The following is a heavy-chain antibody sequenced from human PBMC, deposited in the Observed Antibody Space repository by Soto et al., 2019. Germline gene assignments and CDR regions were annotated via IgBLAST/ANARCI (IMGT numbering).Heavy chain of an antibody. Sequence: PSETLSLTCTVSGGSISSSSYYWGWIRQPPGKGLEWIGSIYYSGSTYYNPSLKSRVTISVDTSKNQFSPKLSSVTAADTAVYYCAREGYCSSTSCYDYIPDAFDIWGQGTMVTVSS. CDR1: GGSISSSSYY. J-gene: IGHJ3*02. V-gene: IGHV4-39*02. CDR3: AREGYCSSTSCYDYIPDAFDI. D-gene: IGHD2-2*01. CDR2: IYYSGST.